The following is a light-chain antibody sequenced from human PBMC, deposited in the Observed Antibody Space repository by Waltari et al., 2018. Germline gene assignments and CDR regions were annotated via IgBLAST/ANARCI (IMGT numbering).Light chain of an antibody. CDR3: MQGTNWPLT. CDR2: NLS. J-gene: IGKJ5*01. Sequence: AVLTQSPLSLPVTLGQPASISCRYRQSLVHSDGKTYLNWFQQRPGQSPRRLIFNLSNRDSGVPDRFSGSGSGTDFTLKISRVEAEDVGFYYCMQGTNWPLTFGQGTRLEIK. V-gene: IGKV2-30*02. CDR1: QSLVHSDGKTY.